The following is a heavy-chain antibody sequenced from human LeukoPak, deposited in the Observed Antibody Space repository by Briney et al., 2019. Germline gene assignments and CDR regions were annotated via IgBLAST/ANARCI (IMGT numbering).Heavy chain of an antibody. CDR2: IIPIFGTA. CDR3: ARRRRDDFRSGYNWFDP. Sequence: SVKVSCKASGGTFSSYAISWVRQAPGQGLEWMGGIIPIFGTANYAQKFQGRVTITADESTSTAYMELSSLRSEDTAVYYCARRRRDDFRSGYNWFDPWGQGTLVTVSS. D-gene: IGHD3-3*01. V-gene: IGHV1-69*13. CDR1: GGTFSSYA. J-gene: IGHJ5*02.